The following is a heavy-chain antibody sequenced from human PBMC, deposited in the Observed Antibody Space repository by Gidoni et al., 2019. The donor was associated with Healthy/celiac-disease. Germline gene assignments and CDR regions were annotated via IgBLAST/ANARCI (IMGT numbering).Heavy chain of an antibody. J-gene: IGHJ5*02. V-gene: IGHV4-34*01. CDR3: ARGRKNFITMVRGASGWFDP. CDR2: INHSGST. D-gene: IGHD3-10*01. Sequence: QVQLQQWGAGLLKPSETLSLTCAVYGGSFSGYYWSWIRQPPGKGLAWIGEINHSGSTNYNPSLKSRVTISVDTSKNQFSLKLSSVTAADTAVYYCARGRKNFITMVRGASGWFDPWGQGTLVTVSS. CDR1: GGSFSGYY.